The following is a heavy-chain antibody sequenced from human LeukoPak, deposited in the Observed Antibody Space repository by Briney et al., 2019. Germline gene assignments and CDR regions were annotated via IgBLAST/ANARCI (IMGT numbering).Heavy chain of an antibody. J-gene: IGHJ4*02. CDR1: GYTFTGYY. CDR2: INPNSGGT. V-gene: IGHV1-2*02. D-gene: IGHD3-10*01. Sequence: ASVKVSCKASGYTFTGYYMHWVRQAPGQGLEWMGWINPNSGGTNYAQKFQGRVTITRDTSASTAYMELSSLRSEDTAVYYCARDPLWFGELSFDYWGQGTLVTVSS. CDR3: ARDPLWFGELSFDY.